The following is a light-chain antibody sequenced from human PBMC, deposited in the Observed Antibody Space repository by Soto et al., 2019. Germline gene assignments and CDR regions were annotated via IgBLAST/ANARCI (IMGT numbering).Light chain of an antibody. CDR2: KAS. J-gene: IGKJ3*01. CDR1: QSISSR. Sequence: DIQMIQSPCTLSTSVGDRVIITCRASQSISSRLACYQQKPGKAPKLLVYKASTLESGVPSRFSGTGSGKKFSLTISSLQPDDFATYSCQHYEAFPSFGPGTKVDI. V-gene: IGKV1-5*03. CDR3: QHYEAFPS.